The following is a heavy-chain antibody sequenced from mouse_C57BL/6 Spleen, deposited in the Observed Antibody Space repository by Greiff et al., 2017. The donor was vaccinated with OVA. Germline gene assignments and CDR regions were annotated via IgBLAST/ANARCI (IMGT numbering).Heavy chain of an antibody. J-gene: IGHJ2*01. Sequence: QVQLQQPGAELVRPGTSVKLSCKASGYTFTSYWMHWVKQRPGQGLEWIGVIDPSDSYTNYNQKFKGKATLTVDTSSSTAYMQLSSLTSEDSAVYYCAREGKLGPFDYWGQGTTLTVSS. V-gene: IGHV1-59*01. CDR1: GYTFTSYW. CDR2: IDPSDSYT. CDR3: AREGKLGPFDY. D-gene: IGHD4-1*01.